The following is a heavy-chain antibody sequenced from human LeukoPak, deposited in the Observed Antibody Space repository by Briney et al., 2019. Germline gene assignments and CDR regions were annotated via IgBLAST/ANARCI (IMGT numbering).Heavy chain of an antibody. CDR1: GGSFSSYY. D-gene: IGHD6-13*01. J-gene: IGHJ4*02. CDR3: ARLGRIAAAGFDY. V-gene: IGHV4-39*01. CDR2: IYYSGST. Sequence: SETLSLTCAVYGGSFSSYYWGWIRQPPGKGLEWIGSIYYSGSTYYNPSLKSRVTISVDTSKNQFSLKLSSVTAADTAVYYCARLGRIAAAGFDYWGQGTLVTVSS.